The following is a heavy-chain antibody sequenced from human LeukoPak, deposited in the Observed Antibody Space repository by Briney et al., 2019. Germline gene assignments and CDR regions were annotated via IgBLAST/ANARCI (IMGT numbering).Heavy chain of an antibody. CDR2: FYSGGAT. Sequence: GGSLRLSCAASGFTVSSNYMSWVRQAPGKGLEWVSVFYSGGATYYADYVKGRFTISRDNSKNTLYLQMNSLRAEDTAVYYCARDPVENSRSSDLYYFASWGQGTLVTVSS. CDR1: GFTVSSNY. D-gene: IGHD6-6*01. J-gene: IGHJ4*02. V-gene: IGHV3-53*01. CDR3: ARDPVENSRSSDLYYFAS.